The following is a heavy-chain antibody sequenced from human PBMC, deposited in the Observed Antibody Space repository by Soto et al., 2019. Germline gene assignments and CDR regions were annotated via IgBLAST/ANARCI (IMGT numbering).Heavy chain of an antibody. V-gene: IGHV1-2*04. J-gene: IGHJ6*02. CDR1: GYTFTGYY. CDR3: ARVPLGGPYYYYYGMDV. CDR2: INPNSGGT. Sequence: GASVKVSCKASGYTFTGYYMHWVRQAPGQGLEWMGWINPNSGGTNYAQKFQGWVTMTRDTSISTAYMELSRLRSDDTAVYYCARVPLGGPYYYYYGMDVWGQGTTVTVSS. D-gene: IGHD3-3*01.